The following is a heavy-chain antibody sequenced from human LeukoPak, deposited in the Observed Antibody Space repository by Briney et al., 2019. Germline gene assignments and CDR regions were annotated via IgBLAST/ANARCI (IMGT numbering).Heavy chain of an antibody. CDR3: ARGGAMADFDY. V-gene: IGHV3-21*01. Sequence: GGSLRLSCAASGFTFSSYSMNWVRQAPGKGLEWVSSISSSSSYIYYADSVKGRFTISRDNAKNPLYLQMNSLRAEDTAVYYCARGGAMADFDYWGQGTLVTVSS. CDR2: ISSSSSYI. J-gene: IGHJ4*02. D-gene: IGHD3-16*01. CDR1: GFTFSSYS.